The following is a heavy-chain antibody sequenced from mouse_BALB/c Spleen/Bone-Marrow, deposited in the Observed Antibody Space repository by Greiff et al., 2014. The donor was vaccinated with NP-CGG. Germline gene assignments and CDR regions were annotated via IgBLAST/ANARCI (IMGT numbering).Heavy chain of an antibody. CDR3: ARSGKVRNAMDY. CDR2: ISGYYGDA. Sequence: VQLVESGAKLVRPGVSVKISCKGSGYTFTDHAIHWVKRSHAKSLEWIGVISGYYGDAIYNQKFKGKATMTVDKSFSTAYMELARLTSEDSAIYYCARSGKVRNAMDYWGQGTSVTVSS. CDR1: GYTFTDHA. J-gene: IGHJ4*01. V-gene: IGHV1S137*01. D-gene: IGHD2-14*01.